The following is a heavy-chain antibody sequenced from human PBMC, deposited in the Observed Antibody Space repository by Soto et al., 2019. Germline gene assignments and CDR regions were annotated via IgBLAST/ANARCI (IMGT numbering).Heavy chain of an antibody. CDR1: GGSISSSSYY. V-gene: IGHV4-39*01. D-gene: IGHD3-9*01. Sequence: QLQLQESGPGLVKPSETLSLTCTVSGGSISSSSYYWGWIRQPPGKGLEWIGSIYYSGSTYYNPSLKSRVTISVDTSKNQFSLKLSSVTAADTAVYYCASPPREVLRYFDWGLDYFDYWGQGTLVTVSS. CDR3: ASPPREVLRYFDWGLDYFDY. J-gene: IGHJ4*02. CDR2: IYYSGST.